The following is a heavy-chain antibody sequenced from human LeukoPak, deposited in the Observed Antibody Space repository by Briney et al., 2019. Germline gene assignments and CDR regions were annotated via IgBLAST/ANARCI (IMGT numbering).Heavy chain of an antibody. CDR1: GSSISSSSYS. CDR3: WAIVTTIKLDF. Sequence: SETLSLTCTVSGSSISSSSYSWGWIRQPPGKGLEWIGSVSHSGSINYDPSLKNRVTISVDTSKNQFSLKLSSVTAADTAVYYCWAIVTTIKLDFWGQGTLVTVSS. D-gene: IGHD5-12*01. CDR2: VSHSGSI. J-gene: IGHJ4*02. V-gene: IGHV4-39*01.